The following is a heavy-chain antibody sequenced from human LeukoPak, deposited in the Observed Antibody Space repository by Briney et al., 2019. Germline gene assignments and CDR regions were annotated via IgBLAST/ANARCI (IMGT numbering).Heavy chain of an antibody. CDR2: INHSGST. J-gene: IGHJ6*03. V-gene: IGHV4-34*01. Sequence: NPSETLSLTCAVYGGSFSGYYWSWIRQPPGKGLEWIGEINHSGSTNYNPSLKSRVTISVDTSKNQFSLKLSSVTAADTAVYYCARGAIFRDDTDYYYYYMDVWGKGTTVTVSS. CDR1: GGSFSGYY. CDR3: ARGAIFRDDTDYYYYYMDV. D-gene: IGHD3-3*01.